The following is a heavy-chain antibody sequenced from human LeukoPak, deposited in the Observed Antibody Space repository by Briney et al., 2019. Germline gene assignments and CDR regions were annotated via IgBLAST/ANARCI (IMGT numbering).Heavy chain of an antibody. V-gene: IGHV4-39*06. CDR1: DGSTTGTRYY. J-gene: IGHJ6*03. Sequence: SETLSLTCTVSDGSTTGTRYYWGWFRQTPGKGPEWIGNINYRGAVYYNPSLRSRAPISLDTSKNQFPLRLTSVTAADTAVYFCARVTKYNNSRNNYYMDVWGKGTTVTVSS. D-gene: IGHD4-17*01. CDR3: ARVTKYNNSRNNYYMDV. CDR2: INYRGAV.